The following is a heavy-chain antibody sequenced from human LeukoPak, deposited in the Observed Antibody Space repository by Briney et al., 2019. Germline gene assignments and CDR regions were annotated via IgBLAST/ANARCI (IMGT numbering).Heavy chain of an antibody. D-gene: IGHD1-26*01. CDR2: IYHSGTT. J-gene: IGHJ5*02. Sequence: SETLSLTCTVSGYSISSGYFWGWIRQPPGRGLEWIGSIYHSGTTYYNPSLKSRVTISVDTSKNQFSLKLSSVTAADTAVYYCARPTRSNWFDPWGQGTLVTVSS. CDR3: ARPTRSNWFDP. CDR1: GYSISSGYF. V-gene: IGHV4-38-2*02.